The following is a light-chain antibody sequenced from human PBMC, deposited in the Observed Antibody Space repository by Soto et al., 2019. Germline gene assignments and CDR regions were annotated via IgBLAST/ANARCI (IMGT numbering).Light chain of an antibody. CDR2: EVS. Sequence: QSVLTQPPYASGSPGQSVTISCTGTSSDVADYNYVSWYQQYPGKAPKLMIYEVSKRPSGVPDRFSGSKSGNTASLTVSGLQAEDEADYYCSSYAGSNNWVFGGGTKLTVL. CDR1: SSDVADYNY. J-gene: IGLJ3*02. CDR3: SSYAGSNNWV. V-gene: IGLV2-8*01.